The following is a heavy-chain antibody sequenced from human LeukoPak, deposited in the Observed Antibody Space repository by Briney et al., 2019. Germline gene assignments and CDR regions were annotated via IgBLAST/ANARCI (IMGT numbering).Heavy chain of an antibody. CDR1: GGSISSSSYF. CDR2: IYYSGST. Sequence: SETLSLTCTVSGGSISSSSYFWGWIRQPPGKGLEWIGSIYYSGSTYYNPSLKSRVTISVDTSKSQFSLKLSSVTAADTAVYYCAREKSIAVAGSFDYWGQGTLVTVSS. CDR3: AREKSIAVAGSFDY. J-gene: IGHJ4*02. V-gene: IGHV4-39*07. D-gene: IGHD6-19*01.